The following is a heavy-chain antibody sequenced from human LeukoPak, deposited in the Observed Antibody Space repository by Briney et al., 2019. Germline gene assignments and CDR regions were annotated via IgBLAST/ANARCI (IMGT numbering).Heavy chain of an antibody. J-gene: IGHJ4*02. D-gene: IGHD3/OR15-3a*01. CDR1: GGSISSSNW. CDR3: ARQTGSGLFILP. Sequence: SGTLSLTCAVSGGSISSSNWWSWVRQPPGKGLEWIGSIYYSGNTYYNASLKSQVSISIDTSKNQFSLRLTSMTAADTAVYYCARQTGSGLFILPGGQGTLVTVSS. CDR2: IYYSGNT. V-gene: IGHV4-4*02.